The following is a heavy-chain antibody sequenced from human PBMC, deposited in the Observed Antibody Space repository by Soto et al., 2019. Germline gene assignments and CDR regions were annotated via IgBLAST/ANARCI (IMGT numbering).Heavy chain of an antibody. D-gene: IGHD4-17*01. Sequence: ASVKVSCKASGYTFTSYAMHWVRQAPGQRLEWMGWINAGNGNTKYSQKFQGRVTITRDTSASTAYMELSSLRSEDTAVYYCARDGPTTVTTPKYFDVWGQGTTVTVSS. V-gene: IGHV1-3*01. CDR3: ARDGPTTVTTPKYFDV. J-gene: IGHJ6*02. CDR2: INAGNGNT. CDR1: GYTFTSYA.